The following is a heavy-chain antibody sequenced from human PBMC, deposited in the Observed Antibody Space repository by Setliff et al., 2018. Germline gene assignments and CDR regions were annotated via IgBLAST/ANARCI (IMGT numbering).Heavy chain of an antibody. V-gene: IGHV1-18*04. J-gene: IGHJ6*03. Sequence: ASVKVSCKASGNRFTDYNLHWVRQAPGQGLEWMGWISSYNGKTNYAQKFQGRVTITADESTSTVYMELSSLRSDDTALYYCAREEGYYYDSTDYYYYMDVWGKGTTVTVSS. CDR2: ISSYNGKT. D-gene: IGHD3-22*01. CDR3: AREEGYYYDSTDYYYYMDV. CDR1: GNRFTDYN.